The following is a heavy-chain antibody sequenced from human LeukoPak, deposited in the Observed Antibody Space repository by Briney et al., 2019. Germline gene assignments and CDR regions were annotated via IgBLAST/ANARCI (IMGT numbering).Heavy chain of an antibody. J-gene: IGHJ6*04. CDR2: ISSSGSTI. V-gene: IGHV3-48*03. CDR1: GFTLSSYE. CDR3: AELGITMIGGV. D-gene: IGHD3-10*02. Sequence: GGSVRLPCAASGFTLSSYEMNWVRHAPGKGLEWVSYISSSGSTIYYADSVKGRFTISRDNAKNSLYLQMNSLRAEDTAVYYCAELGITMIGGVWGKGTTVTICS.